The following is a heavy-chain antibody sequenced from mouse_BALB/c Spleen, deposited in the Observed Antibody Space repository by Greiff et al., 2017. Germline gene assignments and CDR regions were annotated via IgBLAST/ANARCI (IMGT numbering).Heavy chain of an antibody. CDR3: AREGDYGYYAMDY. J-gene: IGHJ4*01. CDR1: GYTFTSYW. V-gene: IGHV1-7*01. Sequence: VQLQQSGAELAKPGASVKMSCKASGYTFTSYWMHWVKQRPGQGLEWIGYINPSTGYTEYNQKFKDKATLTADKSSSTAYMQLSSLTSEDSAVYYCAREGDYGYYAMDYWGQGTSVTVSS. D-gene: IGHD2-4*01. CDR2: INPSTGYT.